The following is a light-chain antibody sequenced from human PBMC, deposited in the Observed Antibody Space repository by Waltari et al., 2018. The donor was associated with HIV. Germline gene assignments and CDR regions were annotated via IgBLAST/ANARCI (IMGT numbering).Light chain of an antibody. CDR3: TSYGGNNNLL. CDR1: SSDVGGYIY. CDR2: EVT. J-gene: IGLJ2*01. Sequence: QSALTQPPSASGSPGQPVNIPCTGTSSDVGGYIYASWYQQPPGKAPKRIIYEVTKRPPGVPDRFSGSKSGNTASLTVSGLQAEDEADYYCTSYGGNNNLLFGGGTKLTVL. V-gene: IGLV2-8*01.